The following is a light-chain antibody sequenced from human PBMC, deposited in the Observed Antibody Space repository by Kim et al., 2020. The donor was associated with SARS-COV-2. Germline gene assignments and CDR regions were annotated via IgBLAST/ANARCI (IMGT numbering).Light chain of an antibody. CDR1: SGHSSYA. V-gene: IGLV4-69*01. CDR3: QTWGTGGV. J-gene: IGLJ3*02. Sequence: APLSLTCTLNSGHSSYAIAWHQQQPEKGPRYLMKVNSDGSHSKGDGIPDRFSGSSSGAERYLTISSLQSEDEADYYCQTWGTGGVFGGGTQLTVL. CDR2: VNSDGSH.